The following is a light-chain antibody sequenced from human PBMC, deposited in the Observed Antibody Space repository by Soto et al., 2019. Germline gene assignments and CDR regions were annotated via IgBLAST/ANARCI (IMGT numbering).Light chain of an antibody. CDR3: QPYNSYWT. V-gene: IGKV1-5*03. CDR1: QSISSY. J-gene: IGKJ1*01. CDR2: KAS. Sequence: DIQMTQSPSTLSASVGDRVTITCRASQSISSYLAWYQQKPGKAPKLLIYKASSLDTGVPSRFSGSGSGTEFTLTISSLQPDDFATYYCQPYNSYWTFGQGTKVEIK.